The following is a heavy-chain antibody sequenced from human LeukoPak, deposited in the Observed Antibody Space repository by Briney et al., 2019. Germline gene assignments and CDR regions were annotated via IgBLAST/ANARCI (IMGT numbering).Heavy chain of an antibody. J-gene: IGHJ3*02. Sequence: GGSLRLSCAASGFTFSTYNMNWVRQAPGKGLEWVSSISSGSSYMYYADSVKGRFTISRDNAKNSLYLQMNSLRAEDTAVYYCASSAVAFDIWGQGTMVTASS. D-gene: IGHD3-10*01. V-gene: IGHV3-21*01. CDR3: ASSAVAFDI. CDR2: ISSGSSYM. CDR1: GFTFSTYN.